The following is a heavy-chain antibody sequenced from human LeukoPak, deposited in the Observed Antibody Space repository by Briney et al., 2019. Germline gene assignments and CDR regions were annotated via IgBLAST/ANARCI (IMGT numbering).Heavy chain of an antibody. Sequence: PSETLSLTCAVSGGSISSGGYSWSWIRQPPGKGLEWIGYIYHSGSTYYNSSLKSRVTISVDRSKNRFSLKLSSVTAADTAVYYCARQVDYWGQGTLVTVSS. V-gene: IGHV4-30-2*01. CDR1: GGSISSGGYS. CDR2: IYHSGST. CDR3: ARQVDY. J-gene: IGHJ4*02.